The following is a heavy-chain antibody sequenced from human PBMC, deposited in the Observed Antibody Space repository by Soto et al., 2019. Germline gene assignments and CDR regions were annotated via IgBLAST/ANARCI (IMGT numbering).Heavy chain of an antibody. CDR2: ISGGGYTA. Sequence: EVQLLESGGGLVRPGGSLTISCVVSGLSSRSHAMYWVRQAPGRGLEWVAGISGGGYTAYYPDSVSGRFIISRDNSKNTVYLQIDNLRVDDTAVYYCAKAQGVATITSNFDYWGQGTLVTVAS. CDR3: AKAQGVATITSNFDY. D-gene: IGHD5-12*01. V-gene: IGHV3-23*01. J-gene: IGHJ4*02. CDR1: GLSSRSHA.